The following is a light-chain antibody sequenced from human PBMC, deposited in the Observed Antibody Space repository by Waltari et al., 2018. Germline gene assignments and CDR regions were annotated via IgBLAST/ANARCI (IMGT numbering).Light chain of an antibody. Sequence: QSVLTQPPSVSGAPGQRVTISCTGSSSNIGAGYDVHWYQQLPGTAPKLLIYGNSNRPSGVPDRFSGSKSGTSASLAITGLQAEDEADYYCQSDDSSLSGPVIGGGTKLTVL. V-gene: IGLV1-40*01. CDR3: QSDDSSLSGPV. J-gene: IGLJ3*02. CDR1: SSNIGAGYD. CDR2: GNS.